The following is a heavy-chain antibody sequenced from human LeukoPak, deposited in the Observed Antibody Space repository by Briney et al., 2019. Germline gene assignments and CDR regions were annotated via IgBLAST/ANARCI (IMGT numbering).Heavy chain of an antibody. D-gene: IGHD5-18*01. J-gene: IGHJ4*02. V-gene: IGHV4-39*07. CDR2: IYYSGST. CDR3: ARLKGVEYSYGYPDY. Sequence: SETLSLTCTVSGGSISSSSYYWGWIRQPPGKGLEWIGSIYYSGSTYYNPSLKSRVTISVDTSKNQSSLKLSSVTAADTAVYYCARLKGVEYSYGYPDYWGQGTLVTVSS. CDR1: GGSISSSSYY.